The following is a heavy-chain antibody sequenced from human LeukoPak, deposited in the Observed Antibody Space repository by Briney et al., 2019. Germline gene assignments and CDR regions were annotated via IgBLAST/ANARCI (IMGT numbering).Heavy chain of an antibody. CDR2: IYYSGST. J-gene: IGHJ4*02. Sequence: SETLSLTCTVSGGSIRSYYWSWIRQPPGKGLEWVGYIYYSGSTSYNPSLKSRVTISVDTSKNQFSLKVTSVTAADTAVYYCARSKDILTGYCFDYWGQGTLVTVSS. CDR3: ARSKDILTGYCFDY. V-gene: IGHV4-59*01. CDR1: GGSIRSYY. D-gene: IGHD3-9*01.